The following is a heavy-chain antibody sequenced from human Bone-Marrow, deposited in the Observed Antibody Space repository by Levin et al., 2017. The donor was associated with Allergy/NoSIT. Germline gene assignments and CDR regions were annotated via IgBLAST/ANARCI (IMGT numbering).Heavy chain of an antibody. D-gene: IGHD4-17*01. CDR1: GFTFNSFF. V-gene: IGHV3-30*04. J-gene: IGHJ6*02. CDR2: ISYDGSNT. Sequence: SCATSGFTFNSFFLHWVRQFPGKGLEWVALISYDGSNTYYADSVNGRFTIPRDTSGNTLYLQMNSLTFEDTAVYYCPRDLHDYADYRGRPRQQGGRDVWGQGTTVTVSS. CDR3: PRDLHDYADYRGRPRQQGGRDV.